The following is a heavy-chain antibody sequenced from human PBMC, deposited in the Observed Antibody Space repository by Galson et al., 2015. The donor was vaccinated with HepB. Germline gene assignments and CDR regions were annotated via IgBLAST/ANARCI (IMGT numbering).Heavy chain of an antibody. Sequence: SETLSLTCTITGGSITSDNHCWGWIRQPPGKGLEWIGNIYYSGNTYYYPSLKNRVIISVDTSKNQFFLQLSSVTAADTAVYYCARSVEHVDWYFDLWGRGTLVTVSS. J-gene: IGHJ2*01. D-gene: IGHD2-21*01. V-gene: IGHV4-39*07. CDR3: ARSVEHVDWYFDL. CDR2: IYYSGNT. CDR1: GGSITSDNHC.